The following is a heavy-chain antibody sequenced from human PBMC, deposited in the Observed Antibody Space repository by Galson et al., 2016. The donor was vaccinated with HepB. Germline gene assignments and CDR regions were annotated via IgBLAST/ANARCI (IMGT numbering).Heavy chain of an antibody. Sequence: LSLTFAVSGASISDSNWWTWVRHVPGKGLEWIGEIYHTGTSNNNPFLSSRFTLSVDKSRNQFSLNLTSVTTADTAVYYCARAAIIPGARMVFDPWGQGILVTVSS. CDR2: IYHTGTS. V-gene: IGHV4-4*02. J-gene: IGHJ5*02. CDR3: ARAAIIPGARMVFDP. D-gene: IGHD2-2*01. CDR1: GASISDSNW.